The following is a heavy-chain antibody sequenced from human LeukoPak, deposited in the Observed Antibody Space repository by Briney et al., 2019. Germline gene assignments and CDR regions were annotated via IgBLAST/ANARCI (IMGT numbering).Heavy chain of an antibody. CDR2: ISSTSTYI. J-gene: IGHJ4*02. CDR3: ARAHQPRNNYGPAFDY. CDR1: GFTFSSYS. V-gene: IGHV3-21*01. D-gene: IGHD1/OR15-1a*01. Sequence: GGSLRLSCAASGFTFSSYSFNWVRQAPGKGLEWVSSISSTSTYIYYADPVKGRFTISRDNAKNSLYLQMNSLRAEDTAVYYCARAHQPRNNYGPAFDYWGQGTLVTVSS.